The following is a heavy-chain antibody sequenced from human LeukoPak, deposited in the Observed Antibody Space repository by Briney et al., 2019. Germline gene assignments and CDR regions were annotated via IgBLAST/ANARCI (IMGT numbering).Heavy chain of an antibody. CDR3: ARVVYDILTGYYDDAFDI. CDR2: INPSGGST. CDR1: GYTFTGYY. D-gene: IGHD3-9*01. V-gene: IGHV1-46*01. J-gene: IGHJ3*02. Sequence: AASVKVSCKASGYTFTGYYMHWVRQAPGQGLEWMGIINPSGGSTSYAQKFQGRVTMTRDTSTSTVYMELSSLRSEDTAVYYCARVVYDILTGYYDDAFDIWGQGTMVTVSS.